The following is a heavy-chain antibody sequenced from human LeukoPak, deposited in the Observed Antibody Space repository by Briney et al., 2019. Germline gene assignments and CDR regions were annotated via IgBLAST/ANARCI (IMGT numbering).Heavy chain of an antibody. D-gene: IGHD3-22*01. CDR3: ATDRLHYYDSSGYPPGSFQH. V-gene: IGHV1-24*01. CDR1: GYTRTELA. J-gene: IGHJ1*01. Sequence: ASVKVSCKVSGYTRTELAIHWVRQAPGKGLEWMGGFDPEDGEAIYAQKFQGRVTMTEDTSTDTAYMELSSLRSEDTAVYYCATDRLHYYDSSGYPPGSFQHWGQGTLVTVSS. CDR2: FDPEDGEA.